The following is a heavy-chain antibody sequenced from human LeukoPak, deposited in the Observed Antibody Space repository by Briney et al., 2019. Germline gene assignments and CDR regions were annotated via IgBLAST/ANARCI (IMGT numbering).Heavy chain of an antibody. D-gene: IGHD5-18*01. CDR2: LYYCGST. CDR1: GGSINSYY. CDR3: ARCTVYRRGYGFFLGP. V-gene: IGHV4-59*13. J-gene: IGHJ5*02. Sequence: SETLSLTCTVSGGSINSYYWIWIRQPPGRRGEGSGYLYYCGSTHYNPSLKSRVTISVDTSKNQFPLTLSCVTAAATAVFYCARCTVYRRGYGFFLGPWGQGTLVTVAS.